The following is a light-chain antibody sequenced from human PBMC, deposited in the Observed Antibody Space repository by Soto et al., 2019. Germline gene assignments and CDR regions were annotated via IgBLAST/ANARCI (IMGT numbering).Light chain of an antibody. J-gene: IGKJ2*01. Sequence: EIVLTQSPGTLSLSPGERATLSCRASQSVSSSYLAWYQQKPGQAPRLLIYGASSSATGIPDRFSGSGSGTDFTLTISRLEPEDFAVYYCQQYGSSPRKTFGQGTKLEIK. CDR3: QQYGSSPRKT. CDR2: GAS. CDR1: QSVSSSY. V-gene: IGKV3-20*01.